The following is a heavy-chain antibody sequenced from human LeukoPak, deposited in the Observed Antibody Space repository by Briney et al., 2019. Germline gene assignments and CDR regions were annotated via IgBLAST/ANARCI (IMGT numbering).Heavy chain of an antibody. CDR1: GFTLADLS. CDR3: ATGVFCATTTCPGYQHYYYFMDV. Sequence: ASVKVSCKVSGFTLADLSMHWVRQAPGKGLEWVGGFDRKNGDTVYAQRFRGRVTLTEDTSTGTAYMDLSSLSADDTAVYYCATGVFCATTTCPGYQHYYYFMDVWGKGTTVTVSS. V-gene: IGHV1-24*01. CDR2: FDRKNGDT. D-gene: IGHD2-2*01. J-gene: IGHJ6*03.